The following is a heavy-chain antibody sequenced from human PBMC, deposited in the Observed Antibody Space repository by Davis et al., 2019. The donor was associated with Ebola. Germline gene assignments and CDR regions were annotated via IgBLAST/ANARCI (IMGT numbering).Heavy chain of an antibody. V-gene: IGHV3-7*01. D-gene: IGHD6-25*01. Sequence: GESLKISCAAPGFMFSDFWMSWVRQAPGRGLEWVAKIKQDGSDTYYLASVKGRFTISRDNAKNSLYLHINSLRAEDTALYYCAKDSGWQMSPWGQGTLVTVSS. CDR3: AKDSGWQMSP. CDR1: GFMFSDFW. CDR2: IKQDGSDT. J-gene: IGHJ5*02.